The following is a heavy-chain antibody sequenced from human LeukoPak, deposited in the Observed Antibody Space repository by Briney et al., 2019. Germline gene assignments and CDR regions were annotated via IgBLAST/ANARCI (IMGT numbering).Heavy chain of an antibody. J-gene: IGHJ4*02. CDR2: IYYSGST. D-gene: IGHD1-26*01. Sequence: SETLSLTCTVSVGSISSYYWSWIRQPPGKGLEWIGYIYYSGSTNYNPSLKSRVTISVDTSKNQFSLKLSSVTAADTAVYYCARHRYLSGSYYWVLDYWGQGTLVTVSS. CDR1: VGSISSYY. CDR3: ARHRYLSGSYYWVLDY. V-gene: IGHV4-59*08.